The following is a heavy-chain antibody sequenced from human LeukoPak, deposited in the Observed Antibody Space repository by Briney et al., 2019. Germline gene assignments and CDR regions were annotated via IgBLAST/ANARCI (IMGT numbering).Heavy chain of an antibody. Sequence: ASVKVSCKASGGTFSSYAISWVRQAPGQGLEWMGGIIPIFGTANYAQKFQGRVTITTDESTSTAYMELSSLRSEDTAVYYCARSTRGYSGYDYGGDFFDYWGQGTLVTVYS. J-gene: IGHJ4*02. CDR3: ARSTRGYSGYDYGGDFFDY. D-gene: IGHD5-12*01. CDR1: GGTFSSYA. V-gene: IGHV1-69*05. CDR2: IIPIFGTA.